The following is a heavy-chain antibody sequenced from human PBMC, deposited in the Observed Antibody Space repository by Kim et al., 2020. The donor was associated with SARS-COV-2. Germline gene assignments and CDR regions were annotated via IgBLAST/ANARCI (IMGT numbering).Heavy chain of an antibody. CDR3: AKADDSLYYYYMDV. J-gene: IGHJ6*03. D-gene: IGHD3-22*01. V-gene: IGHV3-23*01. CDR1: GFTFSSYA. Sequence: GGSLRLSCAASGFTFSSYAMSWVRQAPGKGLEWVSAISGSGGSTYYADSVKGRFTISRDNSKNTLYLQMNSLRAEDTAVYYCAKADDSLYYYYMDVWGKGTTVTVSS. CDR2: ISGSGGST.